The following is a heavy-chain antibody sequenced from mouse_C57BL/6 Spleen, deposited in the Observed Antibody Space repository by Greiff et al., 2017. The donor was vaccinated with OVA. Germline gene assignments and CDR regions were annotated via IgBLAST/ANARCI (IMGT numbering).Heavy chain of an antibody. CDR2: IYPRSGNT. CDR3: ASPPVYYDYGFAY. Sequence: QVQLKQSGAELARPGASVKLSCKASGYTFTSYGISWVKQRTGQGLEWIGEIYPRSGNTYYNEKFKGKATLTADKSSSTAYMELRSLTSEDSAVYFCASPPVYYDYGFAYWGQGTLVTVSA. J-gene: IGHJ3*01. CDR1: GYTFTSYG. D-gene: IGHD2-4*01. V-gene: IGHV1-81*01.